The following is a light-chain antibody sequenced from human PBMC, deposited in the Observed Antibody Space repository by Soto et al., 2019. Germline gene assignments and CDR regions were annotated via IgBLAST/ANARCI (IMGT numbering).Light chain of an antibody. V-gene: IGKV1-16*01. CDR3: QQYSNYFWT. J-gene: IGKJ1*01. CDR2: AAS. Sequence: DIQMTQSPSSLSASVGDRVTITCRASQSISKYVNWYQHKPGKAPTVLIHAASSLQSGVPSRFSGSGSGTEFTLTISSLQPDDFATYYCQQYSNYFWTFGQGTKVDIK. CDR1: QSISKY.